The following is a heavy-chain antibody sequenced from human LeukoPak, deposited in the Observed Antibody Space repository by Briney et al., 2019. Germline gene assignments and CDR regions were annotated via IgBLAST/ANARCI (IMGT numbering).Heavy chain of an antibody. V-gene: IGHV3-23*01. CDR2: IFPSGGEI. CDR1: GFIFDDYA. D-gene: IGHD2-8*02. J-gene: IGHJ4*02. CDR3: ATYRQVLLPFES. Sequence: PGGSLRLSCAASGFIFDDYAMHWVRQPPGKGLECVSSIFPSGGEIHYADSVRGRFTISRDNSKSTLSLQMNSLRAEDTAIYYCATYRQVLLPFESWGQGTLVTVSS.